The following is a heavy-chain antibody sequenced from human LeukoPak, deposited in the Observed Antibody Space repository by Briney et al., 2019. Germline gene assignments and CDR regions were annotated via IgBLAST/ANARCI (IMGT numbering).Heavy chain of an antibody. CDR3: ARHSGSYLIDY. CDR1: GGSFSGYY. J-gene: IGHJ4*02. Sequence: SETLSLTCAVYGGSFSGYYWSWIRQPPGKGLEWIGEINRSGSTNYNPSLKSRVTISVDTSKNQFSLKLSSVTAADTAVYYCARHSGSYLIDYWGQGTLVTVSS. D-gene: IGHD1-26*01. CDR2: INRSGST. V-gene: IGHV4-34*01.